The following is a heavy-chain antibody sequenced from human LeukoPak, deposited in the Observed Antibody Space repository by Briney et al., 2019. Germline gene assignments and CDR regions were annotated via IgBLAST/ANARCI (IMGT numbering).Heavy chain of an antibody. Sequence: ASVKVSCKASGYTFTSYGINWVRQATGQGLEWMGWMNPNSGNTGYAQKFQGRVTMTRNTSISTAYMELSSLRSEDTAVYYCARGFSNYYGSGSYQYDYWGQGTLVTVSS. J-gene: IGHJ4*02. CDR2: MNPNSGNT. CDR3: ARGFSNYYGSGSYQYDY. V-gene: IGHV1-8*02. D-gene: IGHD3-10*01. CDR1: GYTFTSYG.